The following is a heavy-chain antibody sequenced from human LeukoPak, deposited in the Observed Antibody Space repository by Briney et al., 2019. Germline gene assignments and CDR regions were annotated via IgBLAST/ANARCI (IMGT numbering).Heavy chain of an antibody. D-gene: IGHD4-11*01. V-gene: IGHV3-33*08. CDR1: GFTFSSDW. CDR3: ARDAQRGFDYSNSLEY. Sequence: PGGSLRLSCAASGFTFSSDWMHWVRQAPGKGLEWVAVIWSDGSNRFYAGSVKGRFTISRDNSQNTVFLQMNSLRVEDTAMYYCARDAQRGFDYSNSLEYWGHGTLVTVSS. CDR2: IWSDGSNR. J-gene: IGHJ4*01.